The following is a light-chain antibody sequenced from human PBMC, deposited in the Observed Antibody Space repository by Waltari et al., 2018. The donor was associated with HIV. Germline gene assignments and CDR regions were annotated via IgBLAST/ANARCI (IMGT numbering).Light chain of an antibody. CDR1: WPIVEIND. V-gene: IGLV1-47*01. Sequence: QSVLSQPPSASGTPGQRGTTSCAGSWPIVEINDVDWYQQLPGPAPKLLIYRNNQRPSGVPDRFSGSKSGTSASLAISGLRSEDEADYYCAAWDDSLSRWVFGGGTKLTVL. J-gene: IGLJ3*02. CDR3: AAWDDSLSRWV. CDR2: RNN.